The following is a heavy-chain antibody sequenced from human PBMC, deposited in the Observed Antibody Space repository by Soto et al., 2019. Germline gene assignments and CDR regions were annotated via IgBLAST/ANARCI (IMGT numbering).Heavy chain of an antibody. CDR3: ARDSSSWTTGLLDY. Sequence: QVQLQESGPGLVKPSQTLSLTCTVSGGSISSRGYHWSWIRQPPGKGLEWIGCIYYSGSTYYNPSLKNPVTMSLDTSKNQISVKLSSVTAADTAVYYCARDSSSWTTGLLDYWGQGTLVTVSS. CDR2: IYYSGST. V-gene: IGHV4-30-4*01. CDR1: GGSISSRGYH. D-gene: IGHD6-13*01. J-gene: IGHJ4*02.